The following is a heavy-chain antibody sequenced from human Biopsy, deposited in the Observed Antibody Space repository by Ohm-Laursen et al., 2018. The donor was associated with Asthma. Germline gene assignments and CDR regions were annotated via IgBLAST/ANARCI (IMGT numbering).Heavy chain of an antibody. CDR3: ASPSSSREILYYYHNMDI. J-gene: IGHJ6*02. D-gene: IGHD6-13*01. CDR1: GGTFGNYA. V-gene: IGHV1-69*06. CDR2: ISPVFGST. Sequence: EASVKVSCKSSGGTFGNYAISWVRQAPGLGLEWMGGISPVFGSTNTAQKFQGRVTISADIFTKTAYLEVSSLRSDDTAVYYCASPSSSREILYYYHNMDIWGQGNTVTV.